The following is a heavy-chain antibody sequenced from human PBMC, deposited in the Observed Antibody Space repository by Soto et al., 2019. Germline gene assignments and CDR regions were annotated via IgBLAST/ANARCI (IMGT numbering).Heavy chain of an antibody. V-gene: IGHV1-69*12. Sequence: QVQLVQSGAEVKKPGSSVKVSCKASGGTFSSYAISWVRQAPGQGLEWMGGIIPIFGTASYAQKFQGRVTITADESTSTAYMELSSLRSEDTAVYYCAEGISGSHGYGMDVWGQGTTVTVSS. CDR2: IIPIFGTA. CDR3: AEGISGSHGYGMDV. CDR1: GGTFSSYA. J-gene: IGHJ6*02. D-gene: IGHD1-26*01.